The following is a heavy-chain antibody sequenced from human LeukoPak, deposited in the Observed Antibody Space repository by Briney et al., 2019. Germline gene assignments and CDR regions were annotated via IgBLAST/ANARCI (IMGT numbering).Heavy chain of an antibody. CDR2: IYYSGST. CDR1: GGSISSGDYY. CDR3: AGDYYDSSGYYDPQDNWFDP. V-gene: IGHV4-30-4*01. D-gene: IGHD3-22*01. Sequence: SQTLSLTCTVSGGSISSGDYYWSWIRQPPGKGLEWIGYIYYSGSTYYNPSLKSRVTISVDTSKNQFSLKLSSVTAADTAVYYCAGDYYDSSGYYDPQDNWFDPWGQGTLVTVSS. J-gene: IGHJ5*02.